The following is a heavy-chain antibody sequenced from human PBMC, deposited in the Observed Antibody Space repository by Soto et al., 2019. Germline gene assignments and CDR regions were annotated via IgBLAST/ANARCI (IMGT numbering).Heavy chain of an antibody. CDR1: GFSLSDYW. CDR3: ARGANGYFYFDY. V-gene: IGHV3-74*01. CDR2: ITRDGSST. Sequence: EVQLVDSGGGLVQPGGSLRLSCAGSGFSLSDYWMHWVRQAPGEGLVWLSRITRDGSSTNYADSVNGRFTISRDNAKNTLYVQVNSLPGEDSAVYYLARGANGYFYFDYWGQGALVTVSS. J-gene: IGHJ4*02. D-gene: IGHD5-18*01.